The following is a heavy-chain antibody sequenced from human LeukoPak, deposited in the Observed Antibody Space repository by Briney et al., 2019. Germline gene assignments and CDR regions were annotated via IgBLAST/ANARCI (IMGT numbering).Heavy chain of an antibody. CDR2: INPNSGGT. D-gene: IGHD5-18*01. V-gene: IGHV1-2*02. CDR3: AREMVDTAMGAFYGMDV. J-gene: IGHJ6*02. CDR1: GYTFTGYY. Sequence: GASVKVSCKASGYTFTGYYMHWVRQAPGQGLEWMGWINPNSGGTNYAQKFQGRVTMTRDTSISTAYMELSRLRSDDTAVYYCAREMVDTAMGAFYGMDVWGQGTTVTVSS.